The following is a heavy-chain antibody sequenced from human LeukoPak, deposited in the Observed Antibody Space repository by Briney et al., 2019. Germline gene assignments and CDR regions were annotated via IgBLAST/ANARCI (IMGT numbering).Heavy chain of an antibody. CDR1: GGSISSYY. Sequence: SETLSLTCTVSGGSISSYYWSWIRQPPGKGLEWIGYIYYSGSTNYNPSLKSRVTISVDTSKNQFSLKLSSVTAADTAVYYCARDAGPSGYCSSTSCASGAFDIWGQGTMVTVSS. J-gene: IGHJ3*02. CDR2: IYYSGST. D-gene: IGHD2-2*01. V-gene: IGHV4-59*01. CDR3: ARDAGPSGYCSSTSCASGAFDI.